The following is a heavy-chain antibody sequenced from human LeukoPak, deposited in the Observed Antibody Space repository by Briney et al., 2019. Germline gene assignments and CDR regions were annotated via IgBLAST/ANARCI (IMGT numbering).Heavy chain of an antibody. V-gene: IGHV4-34*01. CDR1: GGSFSGYY. D-gene: IGHD3-10*01. CDR3: ARVMVRGVMGY. Sequence: KPSETLSLTCAVYGGSFSGYYWSWIRQPPGKGLEWIGEINHSGSTNYNPSLKSRVTISVDTSKNQFSLKLSSVTAADTAVYYCARVMVRGVMGYWGQGTLVTVPS. J-gene: IGHJ4*02. CDR2: INHSGST.